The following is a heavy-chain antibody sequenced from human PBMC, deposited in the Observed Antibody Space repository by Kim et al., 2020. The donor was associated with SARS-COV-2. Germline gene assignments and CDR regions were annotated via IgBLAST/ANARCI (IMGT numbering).Heavy chain of an antibody. CDR1: AYSLTDSS. CDR2: FDPEQGDT. V-gene: IGHV1-24*01. D-gene: IGHD3-10*01. J-gene: IGHJ4*02. CDR3: ATQRRGGAGTYYRSFFFAN. Sequence: ASVKVSCKASAYSLTDSSVHWVRQAPGKGLEWMGCFDPEQGDTIYSEKFRGRVTMTEGTSTDSAYIELSGLTSDDTAVYYCATQRRGGAGTYYRSFFFANWGGGTLVTLPS.